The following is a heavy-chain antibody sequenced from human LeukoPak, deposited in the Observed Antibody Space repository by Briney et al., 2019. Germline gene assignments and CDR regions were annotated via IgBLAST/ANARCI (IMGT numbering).Heavy chain of an antibody. V-gene: IGHV4-4*02. D-gene: IGHD4-17*01. J-gene: IGHJ3*01. Sequence: SEALSLTCAVSGGSISSSNWWSWVRQPPGKGLEWIGEIYHSGSTNYNPSLKSRVTISADTSKNQFSLKLTSVTAADTAIYYCARQRDYADYLDAFDVWGQGTMVTVSS. CDR1: GGSISSSNW. CDR2: IYHSGST. CDR3: ARQRDYADYLDAFDV.